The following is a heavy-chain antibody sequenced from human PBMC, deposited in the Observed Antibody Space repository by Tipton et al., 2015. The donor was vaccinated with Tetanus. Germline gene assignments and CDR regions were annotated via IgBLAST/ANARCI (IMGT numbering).Heavy chain of an antibody. Sequence: GEALGNGDYYWSWIRKPPGKDLEWIGYIYQTGTTYYNPSLKGRVTISMDRSNTQFSLRLDSLTAADTAVYYCARAAGFLGLTHDFWGQGTLVTVSS. D-gene: IGHD2/OR15-2a*01. CDR3: ARAAGFLGLTHDF. CDR2: IYQTGTT. V-gene: IGHV4-30-4*01. J-gene: IGHJ4*02. CDR1: GEALGNGDYY.